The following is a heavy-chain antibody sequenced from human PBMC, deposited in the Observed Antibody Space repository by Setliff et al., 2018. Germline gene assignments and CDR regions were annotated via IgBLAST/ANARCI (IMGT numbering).Heavy chain of an antibody. CDR2: IKQDGSEK. J-gene: IGHJ3*02. D-gene: IGHD6-13*01. Sequence: GGSLRLSCTAFGFTFSYYDMNWVRQAPGKGLEWVANIKQDGSEKYYVDSVKGRFTISRDNAKNSMYLQMNSLRAEDTAVYYCAGALAAAGHDAFDIWGQGKMVTVSS. V-gene: IGHV3-7*04. CDR1: GFTFSYYD. CDR3: AGALAAAGHDAFDI.